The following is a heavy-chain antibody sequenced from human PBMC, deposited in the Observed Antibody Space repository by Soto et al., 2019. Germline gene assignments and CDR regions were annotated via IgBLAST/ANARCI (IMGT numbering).Heavy chain of an antibody. CDR2: ISGSGGST. CDR3: AQGDGTGLLWFGEPTYYFAY. D-gene: IGHD3-10*01. J-gene: IGHJ4*02. V-gene: IGHV3-23*01. Sequence: EVQLLESGGGLVQPGGSLRLSCAASGFTFSSYAMSWVRQAPGKGLEWVSAISGSGGSTYYADSVKGRFTISRDNSKNTLSLQMNSRRAEDTAVYYCAQGDGTGLLWFGEPTYYFAYWGQGTLVTVSS. CDR1: GFTFSSYA.